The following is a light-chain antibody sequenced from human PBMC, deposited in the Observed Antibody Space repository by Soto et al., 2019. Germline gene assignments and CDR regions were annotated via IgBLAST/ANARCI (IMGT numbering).Light chain of an antibody. CDR2: DVS. CDR1: SSDVGGYNY. V-gene: IGLV2-14*01. CDR3: SSYTSSSTPV. Sequence: QSVLTQPASVSGSPGQSITISWTGTSSDVGGYNYVSWYQQHPGKAPKLMIYDVSNRPSGVSNRFSGSKSGNTASLTISGLQAEDEADYYCSSYTSSSTPVFGGGTKLTVL. J-gene: IGLJ2*01.